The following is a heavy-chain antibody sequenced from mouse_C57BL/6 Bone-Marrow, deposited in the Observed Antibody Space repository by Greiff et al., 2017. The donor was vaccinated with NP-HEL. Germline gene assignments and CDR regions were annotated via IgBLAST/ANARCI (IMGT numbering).Heavy chain of an antibody. CDR3: ARERVYYCGSSPFAY. V-gene: IGHV1-81*01. D-gene: IGHD1-1*01. CDR2: IYPRSGNT. Sequence: QVQLKQSGAELARPGASVKLSCKASGYTFTSYGISWVKQRTGQGLEWIGEIYPRSGNTYYNEKFKGKATLTADKSSSTEYMELRSLTSEDSAVXFWARERVYYCGSSPFAYWGQETLVTVSA. J-gene: IGHJ3*01. CDR1: GYTFTSYG.